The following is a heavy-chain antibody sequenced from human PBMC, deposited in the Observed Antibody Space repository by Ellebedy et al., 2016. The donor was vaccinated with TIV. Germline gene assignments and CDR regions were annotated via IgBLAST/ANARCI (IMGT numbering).Heavy chain of an antibody. D-gene: IGHD6-13*01. Sequence: GESLKISCAASGLTLSHYRLQWVRPAPGKGLEWVAFMEYDGGNTNFADSVKGRFTISRDNSKNTLYLQMHSLRAEDTAVYFCASKAAGFYFDYWGQGTLVTVSS. V-gene: IGHV3-30*02. J-gene: IGHJ4*02. CDR1: GLTLSHYR. CDR2: MEYDGGNT. CDR3: ASKAAGFYFDY.